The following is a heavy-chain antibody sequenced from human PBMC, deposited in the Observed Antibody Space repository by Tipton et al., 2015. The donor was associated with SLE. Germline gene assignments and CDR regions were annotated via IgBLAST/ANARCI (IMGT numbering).Heavy chain of an antibody. CDR2: IYYSGST. D-gene: IGHD3-10*01. J-gene: IGHJ3*02. CDR1: GGSISSGDYY. CDR3: ARSPMVRGVLGAFDI. V-gene: IGHV4-30-4*01. Sequence: TLSLTCTVSGGSISSGDYYWSWIRQPPGKGLEWIGYIYYSGSTYYNPSLKSRVTISVDTSKNQFSLKLSSVTAADTAVYYCARSPMVRGVLGAFDIWGQGTMVTVSS.